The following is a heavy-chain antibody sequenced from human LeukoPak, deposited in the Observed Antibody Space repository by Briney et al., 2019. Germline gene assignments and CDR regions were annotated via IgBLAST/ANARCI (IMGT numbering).Heavy chain of an antibody. V-gene: IGHV3-30*02. J-gene: IGHJ5*02. CDR3: AKSGTPIGYWFDP. Sequence: GGSLRLSCAASGFTFSSYGMHWVRQAPGRGLEWVAVLWYGGSNKYYADSVKGRFTISRDNSKDTLYLQMNSLRAEDTAVYYCAKSGTPIGYWFDPWGQGTLVTVSS. CDR2: LWYGGSNK. D-gene: IGHD1-14*01. CDR1: GFTFSSYG.